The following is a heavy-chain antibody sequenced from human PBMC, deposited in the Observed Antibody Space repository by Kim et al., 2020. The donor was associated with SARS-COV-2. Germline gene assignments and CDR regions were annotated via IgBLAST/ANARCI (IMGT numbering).Heavy chain of an antibody. V-gene: IGHV3-30*14. D-gene: IGHD3-16*01. Sequence: GGSLRLSCAASGFTFSHYAMHWVRQAPGKGLEWVALISFDGSTKEYADSVKGRFTISSDNTKKTLLLQKNGRPPEDTAAVYCCGGENALRPGGVVSYF. CDR2: ISFDGSTK. CDR1: GFTFSHYA. J-gene: IGHJ4*03. CDR3: CGGENALRPGGVVSYF.